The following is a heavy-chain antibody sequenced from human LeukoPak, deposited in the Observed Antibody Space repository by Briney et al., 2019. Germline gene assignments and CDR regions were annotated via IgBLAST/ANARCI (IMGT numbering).Heavy chain of an antibody. CDR1: GYTFTSYG. D-gene: IGHD3-10*01. CDR2: ISAYNGNT. J-gene: IGHJ6*02. CDR3: ARVPPGRFGELSIKTYGMDV. Sequence: ASVKVSCKASGYTFTSYGISWVRQAPGQGLEWMGWISAYNGNTNYAQKLQGRVTMTTDTSTSTAYVELRSLRSDDTAVYYCARVPPGRFGELSIKTYGMDVWGQGTTVTVSS. V-gene: IGHV1-18*01.